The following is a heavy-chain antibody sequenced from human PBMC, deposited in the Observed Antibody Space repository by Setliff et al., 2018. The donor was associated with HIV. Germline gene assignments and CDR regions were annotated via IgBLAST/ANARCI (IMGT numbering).Heavy chain of an antibody. J-gene: IGHJ3*02. Sequence: ASVKVSCKASGYTFTGYYINWVRRAPGQGLEWMGRINPNSGDTHYTQSFQGRVTMTRDRSINTAYLELSSLKSDDTAVYYCARNNDGCDSWGQGTMVTVSS. D-gene: IGHD6-19*01. CDR2: INPNSGDT. V-gene: IGHV1-2*06. CDR1: GYTFTGYY. CDR3: ARNNDGCDS.